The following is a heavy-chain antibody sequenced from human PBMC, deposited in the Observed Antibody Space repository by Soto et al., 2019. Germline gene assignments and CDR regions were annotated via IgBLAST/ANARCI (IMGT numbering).Heavy chain of an antibody. CDR2: ISYDGSNK. CDR3: ANSGYSYGPGLPNYYYGMDV. V-gene: IGHV3-30*18. CDR1: GFTFSSYG. Sequence: GGSLRLSCAASGFTFSSYGMHWVRQAPGKGLEWVAVISYDGSNKYYAEYVKGRFTISRDNSKNTLYLQMNSLRAEDTAVYYCANSGYSYGPGLPNYYYGMDVWGQGTTVTVSS. J-gene: IGHJ6*02. D-gene: IGHD5-18*01.